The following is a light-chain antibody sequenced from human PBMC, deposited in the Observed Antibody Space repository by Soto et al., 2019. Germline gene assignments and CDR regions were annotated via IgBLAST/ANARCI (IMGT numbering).Light chain of an antibody. CDR3: AAWNDNPNGPGYV. Sequence: QSVLTQPPSASGTPGQRVTISCSGSSSNIGSNSVNWYQRLPGTAPRLLIYSDDHRPSGIPDRFSGSKSGTSASLAISGLQSEDEADYFCAAWNDNPNGPGYVFGTGTKLTVL. J-gene: IGLJ1*01. CDR2: SDD. CDR1: SSNIGSNS. V-gene: IGLV1-44*01.